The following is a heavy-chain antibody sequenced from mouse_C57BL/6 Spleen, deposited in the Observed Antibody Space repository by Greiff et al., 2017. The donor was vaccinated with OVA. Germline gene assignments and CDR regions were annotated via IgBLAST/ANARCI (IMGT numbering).Heavy chain of an antibody. J-gene: IGHJ1*03. V-gene: IGHV5-16*01. CDR2: INYDGSST. CDR1: GFTFSDYY. Sequence: DVQLVESEGGLVQPGSSMKLSCTASGFTFSDYYMAWVRQVPEKGLEWVANINYDGSSTYYLDSLKSRFIISRDNAKNILYLQMSSLKSEDTATYYCARGYDYDGAYWYFDVWGTGTTVTVSS. D-gene: IGHD2-4*01. CDR3: ARGYDYDGAYWYFDV.